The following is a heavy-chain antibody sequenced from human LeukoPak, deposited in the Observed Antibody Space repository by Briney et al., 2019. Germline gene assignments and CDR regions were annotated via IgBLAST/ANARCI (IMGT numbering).Heavy chain of an antibody. V-gene: IGHV1-2*02. CDR1: GYTFTGYY. D-gene: IGHD4-23*01. Sequence: ASVKVPCKASGYTFTGYYMHWVRQAPGQGLEWMGWINPNSGGTNYAQKFQGRVTMTRDTSISTAYMELSRLRSDDTAVYYCARDQGHGGNSWDYWGQGTLVTVSS. CDR3: ARDQGHGGNSWDY. J-gene: IGHJ4*02. CDR2: INPNSGGT.